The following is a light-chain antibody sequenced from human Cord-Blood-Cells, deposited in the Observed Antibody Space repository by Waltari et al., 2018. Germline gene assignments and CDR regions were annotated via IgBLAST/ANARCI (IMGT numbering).Light chain of an antibody. CDR3: QQYGSSPPT. J-gene: IGKJ1*01. CDR2: GAS. Sequence: DIVLTPSPGTLSLSPGERATLSCRASQSVSSSYLAWYQQKPGQAPRLLIYGASSRATGIPDRFSGSGSGTDFTLTISRLEPEDFAVYYCQQYGSSPPTFGQGTKVEIK. CDR1: QSVSSSY. V-gene: IGKV3-20*01.